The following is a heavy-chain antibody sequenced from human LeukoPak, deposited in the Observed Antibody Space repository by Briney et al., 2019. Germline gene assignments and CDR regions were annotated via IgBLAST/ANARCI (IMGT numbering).Heavy chain of an antibody. Sequence: GSSVKVSCKASGGTFSSYAISWVRQAPGQGLELMGGIIPIFGTANYAQKFQGRVTITTDESTSTAYMELSSLRSEDTAVYYCARAAPTYYDSSGYFRFDYWGQGTLVTVSS. V-gene: IGHV1-69*05. CDR2: IIPIFGTA. CDR1: GGTFSSYA. CDR3: ARAAPTYYDSSGYFRFDY. J-gene: IGHJ4*02. D-gene: IGHD3-22*01.